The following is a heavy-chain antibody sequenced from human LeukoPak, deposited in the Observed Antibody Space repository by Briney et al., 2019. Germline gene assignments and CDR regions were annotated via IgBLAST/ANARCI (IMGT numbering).Heavy chain of an antibody. J-gene: IGHJ5*02. V-gene: IGHV3-53*01. D-gene: IGHD6-19*01. CDR1: GFTVSSNY. Sequence: GGSLRLSCVASGFTVSSNYMSWVRQAPGKGLEWVSVIYSGGSTHYADSVKGRFTISRDNSKNTLYLQMNSLRAEDTAVYYCARKIAVAGKVYVGWFDPWGQGTLVTVSS. CDR3: ARKIAVAGKVYVGWFDP. CDR2: IYSGGST.